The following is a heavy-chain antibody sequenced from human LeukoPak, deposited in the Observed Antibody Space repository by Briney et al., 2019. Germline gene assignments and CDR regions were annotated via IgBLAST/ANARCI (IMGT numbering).Heavy chain of an antibody. Sequence: SQTLSLTCSVGGDYINNGGHYWSWIRQPPGKALEYIGYISHRGSTYYNPSLKSRVTTSADTSKNQFSLKLNSLTTADTAVYYCTRGAGWLIDYWGQGILVTVSS. CDR3: TRGAGWLIDY. J-gene: IGHJ4*02. D-gene: IGHD3-16*01. CDR2: ISHRGST. CDR1: GDYINNGGHY. V-gene: IGHV4-30-2*01.